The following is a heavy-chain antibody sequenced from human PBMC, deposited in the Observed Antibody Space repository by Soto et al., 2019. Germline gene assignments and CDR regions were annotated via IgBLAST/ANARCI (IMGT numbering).Heavy chain of an antibody. CDR2: INPSGGSA. CDR3: ARGFLEYSSSSVFDY. D-gene: IGHD6-6*01. V-gene: IGHV1-46*01. J-gene: IGHJ4*02. Sequence: ASVKVSCKASGYTFTSYYMHWVRQAPGQGLEWMGIINPSGGSASYAQKFQGRVTMTRDTSTSTVYMELSSLRSEDTAVYYCARGFLEYSSSSVFDYWGQGTLVTVSS. CDR1: GYTFTSYY.